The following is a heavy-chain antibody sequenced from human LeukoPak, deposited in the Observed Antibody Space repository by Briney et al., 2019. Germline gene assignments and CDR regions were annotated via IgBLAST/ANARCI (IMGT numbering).Heavy chain of an antibody. CDR2: IIPIFGTA. CDR3: ATRGSGYEFDY. D-gene: IGHD5-12*01. CDR1: GGTFSSYA. Sequence: SVKVSCKASGGTFSSYAISWVRQAPGQGLEWMGGIIPIFGTANYAQKFQGRVTITADDSTSTAYMELSSLRSEDTAVYYCATRGSGYEFDYWGQGTLVTVSS. V-gene: IGHV1-69*13. J-gene: IGHJ4*02.